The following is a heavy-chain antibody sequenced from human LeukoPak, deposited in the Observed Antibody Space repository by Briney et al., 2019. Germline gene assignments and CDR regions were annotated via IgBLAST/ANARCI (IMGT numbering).Heavy chain of an antibody. CDR2: IYTSGST. V-gene: IGHV4-59*10. J-gene: IGHJ6*03. Sequence: SETLSLTCAVYGGSFSGYYWSWIRQPAGKGLEWIGRIYTSGSTNYNPSLKSRVTMSVDTSKNQFSLKLSSVTAAGTAVYYCARVLTGYYHYYYYYMDVWGKGTTVTISS. CDR1: GGSFSGYY. D-gene: IGHD3-9*01. CDR3: ARVLTGYYHYYYYYMDV.